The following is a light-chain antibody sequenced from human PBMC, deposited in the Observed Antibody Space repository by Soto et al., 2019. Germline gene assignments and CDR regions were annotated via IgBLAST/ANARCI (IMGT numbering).Light chain of an antibody. CDR2: WAS. CDR3: QQYYSSIT. Sequence: EIVLTQSPATLSLSPGERATINCKSSQSVLYISNNKNYLAWYQQKPGQPPRLLIYWASTRESGVPDRFSGSGSGTDFTLTISSLQAEDVAVYYCQQYYSSITFGQGTRLEIK. J-gene: IGKJ5*01. CDR1: QSVLYISNNKNY. V-gene: IGKV4-1*01.